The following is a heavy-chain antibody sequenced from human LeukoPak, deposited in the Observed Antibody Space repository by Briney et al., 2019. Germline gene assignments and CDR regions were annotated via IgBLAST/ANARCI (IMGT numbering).Heavy chain of an antibody. Sequence: SETLSLTCAVYGGSFSGYYWSWIRQPPGKGLEWIGEINHSGSTNYNPSLKSRVTISVDTSKNQFSLKLSSVTAADTAVYYCARAGRALDSGNYYRHFDYWGQGTLVTVSS. CDR3: ARAGRALDSGNYYRHFDY. CDR2: INHSGST. D-gene: IGHD1-26*01. J-gene: IGHJ4*02. V-gene: IGHV4-34*01. CDR1: GGSFSGYY.